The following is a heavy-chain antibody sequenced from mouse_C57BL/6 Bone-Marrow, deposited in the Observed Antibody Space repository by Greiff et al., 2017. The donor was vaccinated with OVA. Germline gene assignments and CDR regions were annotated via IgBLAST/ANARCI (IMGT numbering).Heavy chain of an antibody. D-gene: IGHD2-4*01. Sequence: EVQLVESGGGLVQPKGSLKLSCAASGFSFNTYAMNWVRQAPGKGLEWVARIRSKSNNYATYYADSVKDRFTISRDDSESMLYLQMNNLKTEDTAMYYGVRQGTDDYDENYFDYWGQGTTLTVSS. J-gene: IGHJ2*01. CDR3: VRQGTDDYDENYFDY. CDR2: IRSKSNNYAT. CDR1: GFSFNTYA. V-gene: IGHV10-1*01.